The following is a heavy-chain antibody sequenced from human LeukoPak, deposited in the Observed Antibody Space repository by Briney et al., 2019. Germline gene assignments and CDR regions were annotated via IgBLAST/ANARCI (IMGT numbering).Heavy chain of an antibody. J-gene: IGHJ4*02. Sequence: GGSLRLSCAVSGFTFSNYGMHWVRQALGKGLEWVALTSYDGSTKYYADSVKGRFIISKDNSRNTLYLQMNSLKVEDTAMYYCAKPSGEYFDYWGQGTLVTVSS. V-gene: IGHV3-30*18. CDR2: TSYDGSTK. CDR1: GFTFSNYG. CDR3: AKPSGEYFDY.